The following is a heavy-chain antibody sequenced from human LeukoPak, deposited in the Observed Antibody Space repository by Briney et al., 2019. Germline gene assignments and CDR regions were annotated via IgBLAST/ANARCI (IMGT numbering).Heavy chain of an antibody. CDR1: GFTFSSYA. Sequence: HPGGSLRLSCAASGFTFSSYAMSWVRQAPGKGLEWVSAISGSGGSTYYADSVKGRFTISRDNSKNTLYLQMNSLRAEDTAVYYCARGLYYYDSSGCGYWGQGTLVTVSS. D-gene: IGHD3-22*01. CDR3: ARGLYYYDSSGCGY. CDR2: ISGSGGST. V-gene: IGHV3-23*01. J-gene: IGHJ4*02.